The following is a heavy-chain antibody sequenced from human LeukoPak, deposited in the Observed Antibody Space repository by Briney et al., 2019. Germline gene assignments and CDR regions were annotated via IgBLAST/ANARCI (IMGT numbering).Heavy chain of an antibody. CDR3: AKDASTTPTTGWYLDV. CDR2: SSVSGAHT. V-gene: IGHV3-23*01. J-gene: IGHJ2*01. Sequence: RGSLCLSCAVSGYAFSNYAPIWVRLPPGGGLEWVSRSSVSGAHTNYTYPVKDGLPIARESTTKTLSLQMRSLRAVETTVLYCAKDASTTPTTGWYLDVWGRGTQVTVSS. D-gene: IGHD1-1*01. CDR1: GYAFSNYA.